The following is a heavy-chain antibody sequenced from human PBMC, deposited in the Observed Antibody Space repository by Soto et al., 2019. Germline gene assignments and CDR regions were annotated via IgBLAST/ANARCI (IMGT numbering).Heavy chain of an antibody. J-gene: IGHJ6*02. Sequence: ASVKVSCKASGYTFSRYGISWVRQAPGQGLEWMGWISGYNGDTKYAQKVQGRVTMTIDTSTYTAYMELRSLTSDDTAIYYCAKNGQPPYYYYGMDFRGQGTTVTVSS. CDR3: AKNGQPPYYYYGMDF. CDR2: ISGYNGDT. CDR1: GYTFSRYG. D-gene: IGHD2-8*01. V-gene: IGHV1-18*01.